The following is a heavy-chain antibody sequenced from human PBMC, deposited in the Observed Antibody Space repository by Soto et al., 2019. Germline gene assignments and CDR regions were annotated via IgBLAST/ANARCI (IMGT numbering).Heavy chain of an antibody. V-gene: IGHV3-23*01. CDR3: ARNPSSNWYRNNFDY. CDR1: GFTFSSYA. Sequence: EVQLLDSGGGLAQPGGSLRLSCAASGFTFSSYAMNWVRQAPGKGLEWVSAISGGGGSTFYADSVKGRFTISRDNSKNTLYLQMNSLRAEDSAVYYCARNPSSNWYRNNFDYWGQGTLVTVSS. CDR2: ISGGGGST. D-gene: IGHD6-13*01. J-gene: IGHJ4*02.